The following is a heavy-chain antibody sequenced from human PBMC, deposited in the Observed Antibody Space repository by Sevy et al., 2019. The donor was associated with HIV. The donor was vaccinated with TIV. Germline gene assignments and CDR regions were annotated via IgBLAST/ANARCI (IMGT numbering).Heavy chain of an antibody. J-gene: IGHJ6*02. Sequence: ASVKVSCKASGYTFTSYGISWVRQAPGQGLEWMGWISAYNGNTNYAQKLQGRVTMTKDTSTRTAYMELRSLRSDDTAVYYCAGGATVTIWPNYYYYYYGMDVWGQGTTVTVSS. CDR1: GYTFTSYG. D-gene: IGHD4-4*01. CDR2: ISAYNGNT. CDR3: AGGATVTIWPNYYYYYYGMDV. V-gene: IGHV1-18*04.